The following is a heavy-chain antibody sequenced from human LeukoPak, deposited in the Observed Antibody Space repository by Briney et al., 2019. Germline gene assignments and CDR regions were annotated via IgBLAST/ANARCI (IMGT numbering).Heavy chain of an antibody. J-gene: IGHJ6*02. CDR3: ARDGSIVVVPAGTFYYGMDV. CDR1: GFTFRSYA. V-gene: IGHV3-30-3*01. D-gene: IGHD2-2*01. CDR2: ISADGNEK. Sequence: GGSLRLSCVGSGFTFRSYALHWLRQAPGKGLEWVAVISADGNEKYYADSVKGRFTMSRDNSKNTLYLQMNSLRAEDTAVYYCARDGSIVVVPAGTFYYGMDVWGQGTTVTVSS.